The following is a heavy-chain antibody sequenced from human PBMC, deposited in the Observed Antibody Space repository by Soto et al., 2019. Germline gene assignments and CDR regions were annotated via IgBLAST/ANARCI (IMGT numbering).Heavy chain of an antibody. CDR1: GYTFTSYD. CDR3: ARDYLSSKLSLSYFDF. J-gene: IGHJ4*02. D-gene: IGHD2-2*01. Sequence: GASVKVSCKASGYTFTSYDINWVRQATGQGLEWMGFINPNSGNTAYAQKFQGRVTMTRDTSTSTVYMELTILRSEDAAVYYCARDYLSSKLSLSYFDFWGQGTLVTVSS. V-gene: IGHV1-8*01. CDR2: INPNSGNT.